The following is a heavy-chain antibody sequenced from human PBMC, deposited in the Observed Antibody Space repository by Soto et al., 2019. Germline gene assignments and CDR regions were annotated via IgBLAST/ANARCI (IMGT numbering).Heavy chain of an antibody. V-gene: IGHV4-59*12. Sequence: SETLSLTCTVSGGSISSYYWSWIRQPPGKGLEWIGHIYSSGSTNYSPSLKSRVTISVDRSKNQFSLKLTSVTAADTAVYYCARGAVVNFDSWGQGTLVTVSS. CDR2: IYSSGST. D-gene: IGHD3-22*01. CDR3: ARGAVVNFDS. CDR1: GGSISSYY. J-gene: IGHJ4*02.